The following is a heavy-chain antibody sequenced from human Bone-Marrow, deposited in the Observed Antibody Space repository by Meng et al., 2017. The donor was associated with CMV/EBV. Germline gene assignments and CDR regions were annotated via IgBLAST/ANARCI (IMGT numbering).Heavy chain of an antibody. Sequence: GESLKISCAASGFTFSSYAMSWVRQAPGKGLEWVSVIYSGGSSTYYADSVKGRFTISRDNSKNTLYLQMNSLRAEDTAVYYCAKDIRLNIVVVPAAISKPYYYYGMDVWGQGPTVTGSS. V-gene: IGHV3-23*03. J-gene: IGHJ6*01. D-gene: IGHD2-2*02. CDR1: GFTFSSYA. CDR3: AKDIRLNIVVVPAAISKPYYYYGMDV. CDR2: IYSGGSST.